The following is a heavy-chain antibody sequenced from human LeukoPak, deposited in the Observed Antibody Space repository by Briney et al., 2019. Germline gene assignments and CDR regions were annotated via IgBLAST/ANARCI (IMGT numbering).Heavy chain of an antibody. CDR2: ISYDGSNK. J-gene: IGHJ3*02. CDR3: AKDFLRITMVRGVIITSAFDI. V-gene: IGHV3-30*18. D-gene: IGHD3-10*01. Sequence: PGGSLRLSCAASGFTFSSYGMHWVRQAPGKGLEWVAVISYDGSNKYYADSVKGRFTISRDNSKNTLYPQMNSLRAEDTAVYYCAKDFLRITMVRGVIITSAFDIWGQGTMVTVSS. CDR1: GFTFSSYG.